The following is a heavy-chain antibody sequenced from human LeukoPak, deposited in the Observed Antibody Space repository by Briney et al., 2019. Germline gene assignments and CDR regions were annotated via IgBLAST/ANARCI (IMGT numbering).Heavy chain of an antibody. CDR3: ARAVAGRSRSFDY. J-gene: IGHJ4*02. CDR1: GGSISSYY. V-gene: IGHV4-59*01. D-gene: IGHD6-19*01. Sequence: PETLSLTCTVSGGSISSYYWSWIRQPPGKGLGWIGYIYYSGSTNYNPSLKSRVTISVDTSKNQFSLKLSSVTAADTAVYYCARAVAGRSRSFDYWGQGTLVTVSS. CDR2: IYYSGST.